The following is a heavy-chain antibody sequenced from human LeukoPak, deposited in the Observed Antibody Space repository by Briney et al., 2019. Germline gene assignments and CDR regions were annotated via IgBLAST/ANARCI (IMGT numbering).Heavy chain of an antibody. Sequence: PSETLSLTCTVSGGSISSGAYYWSWIRQHPGKGLEWIGYIYYSGSTYYNPSLKSRVTISVDTSKNQFSLKLSSVTAADTAVYYCARGVATVTTLYYYGMDVWGQGTTVTVSS. D-gene: IGHD4-17*01. J-gene: IGHJ6*02. CDR3: ARGVATVTTLYYYGMDV. CDR2: IYYSGST. CDR1: GGSISSGAYY. V-gene: IGHV4-31*03.